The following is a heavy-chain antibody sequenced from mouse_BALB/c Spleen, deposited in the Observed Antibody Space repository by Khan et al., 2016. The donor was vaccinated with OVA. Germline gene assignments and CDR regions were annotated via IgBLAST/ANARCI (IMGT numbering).Heavy chain of an antibody. V-gene: IGHV1-15*01. CDR2: IDPKTGVT. CDR3: TRSTFAY. J-gene: IGHJ3*01. CDR1: GYTFPDYE. Sequence: QVQLKESGAELVRPGASVTLSCKASGYTFPDYELHWVKQTPVHGLEWIGVIDPKTGVTAYNQKFKGKATLTADKSSSTAYMELRSLTSEDSAVYYCTRSTFAYWGQGTLVTVSA.